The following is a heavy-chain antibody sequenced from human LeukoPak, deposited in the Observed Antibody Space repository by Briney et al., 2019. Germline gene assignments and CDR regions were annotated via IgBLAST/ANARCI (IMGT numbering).Heavy chain of an antibody. J-gene: IGHJ4*02. V-gene: IGHV3-53*01. CDR1: GFTVGSNY. CDR2: IYSDGNT. D-gene: IGHD3-16*01. Sequence: GGSLRLSRAASGFTVGSNYMSWVRQAPGKGLEWVSYIYSDGNTFYADAVKGRFTISRDNTKNTLYLQMNSLRAEDTALYYCARAFDHHFDYWGQGTLVTVSS. CDR3: ARAFDHHFDY.